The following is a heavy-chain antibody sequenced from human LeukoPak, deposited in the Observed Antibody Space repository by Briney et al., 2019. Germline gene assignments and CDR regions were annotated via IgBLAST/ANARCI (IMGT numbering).Heavy chain of an antibody. CDR2: IKSDGSAT. CDR3: ARVGGRGSIGGDC. V-gene: IGHV3-74*03. D-gene: IGHD3-10*01. Sequence: GGSLRLSCAASGFTFSTYWMHWVRQAPGKGLVWVSRIKSDGSATTYADFVKGRFTVSRDNARNTLYLQMSSLRAEDTAMYFCARVGGRGSIGGDCWGQGTLVTVSS. CDR1: GFTFSTYW. J-gene: IGHJ4*02.